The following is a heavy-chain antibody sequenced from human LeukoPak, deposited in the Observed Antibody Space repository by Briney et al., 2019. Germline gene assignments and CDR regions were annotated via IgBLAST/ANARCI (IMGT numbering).Heavy chain of an antibody. V-gene: IGHV3-21*01. D-gene: IGHD6-19*01. CDR3: ARPETQYSSGLDGFDI. J-gene: IGHJ3*02. Sequence: GGSLRLSCAASGFTFSSYSMNWARPAPGKGLEWVSSITSSSGYIYSADSVKVRFTITRDNDKNTLYPQMNSLRTEDTAVYYCARPETQYSSGLDGFDIWGQGTMVTVSS. CDR1: GFTFSSYS. CDR2: ITSSSGYI.